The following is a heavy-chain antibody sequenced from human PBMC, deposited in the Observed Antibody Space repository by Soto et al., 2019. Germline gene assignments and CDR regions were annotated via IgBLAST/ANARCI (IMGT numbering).Heavy chain of an antibody. Sequence: QVQLVQSGAEVKKPGASVKVSCKASGYTFTTYGISWVRQAPGQGLEWMGWISAYNGNTNYALKFRGRVTMTTDTSTSTAYMELRSLRSDDTAVYYCARSGDPVDYFYYYGMDVWGQGTTVTVSS. CDR2: ISAYNGNT. CDR1: GYTFTTYG. D-gene: IGHD4-17*01. J-gene: IGHJ6*02. CDR3: ARSGDPVDYFYYYGMDV. V-gene: IGHV1-18*01.